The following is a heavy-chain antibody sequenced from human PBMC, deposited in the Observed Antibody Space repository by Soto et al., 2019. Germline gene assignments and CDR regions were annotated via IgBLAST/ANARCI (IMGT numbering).Heavy chain of an antibody. V-gene: IGHV4-30-4*01. D-gene: IGHD3-3*01. CDR1: GGSISSGDYY. J-gene: IGHJ5*02. CDR3: ARVRFLTPGRFDP. Sequence: SETLSLTCTVSGGSISSGDYYWSWIRQPPGKGLEWIGYIYYSGSTYYNPSLKSRVTISVDTSKSQFSLKLSSVTAADLAVYYCARVRFLTPGRFDPWGQGTLVTVSS. CDR2: IYYSGST.